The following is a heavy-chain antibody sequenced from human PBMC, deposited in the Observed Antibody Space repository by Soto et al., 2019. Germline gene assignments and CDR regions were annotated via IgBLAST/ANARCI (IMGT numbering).Heavy chain of an antibody. CDR2: INPSGGST. J-gene: IGHJ6*02. Sequence: ASVKVSCKASGYTFTSYYMHWVRQAPGQGLEWMGIINPSGGSTSYAQKFQGRVTMTRDTSTSTVYMELSSLRSEDTAVYYCARARSSSWYVRLLTDRSYYYYCGMDVWGQGTTVTVSS. CDR3: ARARSSSWYVRLLTDRSYYYYCGMDV. V-gene: IGHV1-46*01. CDR1: GYTFTSYY. D-gene: IGHD6-13*01.